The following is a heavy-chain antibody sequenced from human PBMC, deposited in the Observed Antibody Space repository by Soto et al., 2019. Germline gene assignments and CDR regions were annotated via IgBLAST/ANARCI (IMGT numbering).Heavy chain of an antibody. CDR2: IIPIFGTA. V-gene: IGHV1-69*12. D-gene: IGHD5-12*01. CDR3: ARGNHRWLQLWYFDL. CDR1: GGTFSSST. J-gene: IGHJ2*01. Sequence: QVQLVQSGAEVQKPGSSVTVSCKASGGTFSSSTISWVRQAPGQGLEWMGGIIPIFGTANYAQKCQGRVTITADESTSTAYMELSSLRSEDTAVYYCARGNHRWLQLWYFDLWGRGTLVTVSS.